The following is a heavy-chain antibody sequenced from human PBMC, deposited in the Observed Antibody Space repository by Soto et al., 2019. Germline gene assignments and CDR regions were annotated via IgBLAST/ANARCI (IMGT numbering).Heavy chain of an antibody. J-gene: IGHJ3*02. CDR1: GFTFSSYA. V-gene: IGHV3-23*01. CDR2: ISGSGGTT. D-gene: IGHD6-13*01. Sequence: PGGSLRLSCAASGFTFSSYAMSWVRQAPGKGLECVSTISGSGGTTYYADSVKGRFTISRDNSKNTLYLQMNSLRAEDTAVYYCAHYSSSLDAFDIWGQGTMVTVSS. CDR3: AHYSSSLDAFDI.